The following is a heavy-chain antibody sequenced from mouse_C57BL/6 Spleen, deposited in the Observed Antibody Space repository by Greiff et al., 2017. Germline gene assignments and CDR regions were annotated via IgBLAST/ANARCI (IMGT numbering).Heavy chain of an antibody. Sequence: EVMLMESEGGLVQPGSSMKLSCTASGFTFSDYYMSWVRQVPEKGLEWVANINYDGSSTYYLDSLKSRFIISRDNAKNILYLQMGSLKSEDTATYNCARDRDGYYAMDYRGQETSVTVAS. CDR1: GFTFSDYY. J-gene: IGHJ4*01. CDR3: ARDRDGYYAMDY. CDR2: INYDGSST. V-gene: IGHV5-16*01. D-gene: IGHD2-3*01.